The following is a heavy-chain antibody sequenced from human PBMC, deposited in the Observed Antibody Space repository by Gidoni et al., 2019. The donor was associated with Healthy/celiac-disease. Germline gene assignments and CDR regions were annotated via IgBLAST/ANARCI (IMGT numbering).Heavy chain of an antibody. J-gene: IGHJ6*02. CDR2: MNPNSGNT. D-gene: IGHD1-26*01. V-gene: IGHV1-8*01. CDR3: ARARPVVRGATYGYAMDV. CDR1: GYTFTSYD. Sequence: QVQLVQSGAEVKKPGASVKVSCKASGYTFTSYDINWVRQATGQGLEWMGWMNPNSGNTGYAQKFQGRVTMTRNTSISTAYMELSSLRSEDTAVYYCARARPVVRGATYGYAMDVWGQGTTVTVSS.